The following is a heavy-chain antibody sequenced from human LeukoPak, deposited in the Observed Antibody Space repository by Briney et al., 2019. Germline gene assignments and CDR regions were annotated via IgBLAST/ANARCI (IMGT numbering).Heavy chain of an antibody. CDR1: GYTFTSYY. J-gene: IGHJ5*02. D-gene: IGHD2-21*02. CDR3: ARRARNTNRLRTYCGGDCYPPSWDWFDP. CDR2: INPSGGST. V-gene: IGHV1-46*01. Sequence: GASVKVSCKASGYTFTSYYMHWVRQAPGQGLEWMGIINPSGGSTSYAQKFQGRVTMTRDTSISTAYMELSRLRSDDTAVYYCARRARNTNRLRTYCGGDCYPPSWDWFDPWGQGTLVTVSS.